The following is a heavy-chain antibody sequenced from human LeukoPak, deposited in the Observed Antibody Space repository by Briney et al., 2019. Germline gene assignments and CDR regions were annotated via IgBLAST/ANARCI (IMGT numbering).Heavy chain of an antibody. D-gene: IGHD3-3*01. CDR1: GGTFSSYA. Sequence: SVKVSCKAPGGTFSSYAISWVRQAPGQGLEWMGGIIPIFGTANYAQKFQGRVTITADESTSTAYMELSSLRSEDTAVYYCARVLGVNRPFDYWGQGTLVTVSS. J-gene: IGHJ4*02. CDR2: IIPIFGTA. V-gene: IGHV1-69*01. CDR3: ARVLGVNRPFDY.